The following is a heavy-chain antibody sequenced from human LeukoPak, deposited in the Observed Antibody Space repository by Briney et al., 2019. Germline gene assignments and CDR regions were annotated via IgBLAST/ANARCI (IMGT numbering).Heavy chain of an antibody. V-gene: IGHV1-18*01. CDR3: ARAHYDILTGYPNWFDP. CDR1: GYTFTSYG. J-gene: IGHJ5*02. D-gene: IGHD3-9*01. Sequence: ASVKVSCKSSGYTFTSYGIIWVRQAPGQGLEWMGWISAYNGNTNYAQKLQGRVTMTTDTSTSTAYMELRSLRSDDTAVYYCARAHYDILTGYPNWFDPWGQGTLVTVSS. CDR2: ISAYNGNT.